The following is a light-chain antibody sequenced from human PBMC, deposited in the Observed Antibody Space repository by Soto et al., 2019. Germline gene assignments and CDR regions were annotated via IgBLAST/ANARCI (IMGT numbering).Light chain of an antibody. CDR3: ASYTSSSTSVI. J-gene: IGLJ2*01. CDR2: EVS. CDR1: SSDVGGYKY. Sequence: QSVLTQPASVSGSPGQSITISCTGTSSDVGGYKYVSWYQQHPDKAPKLIIFEVSNRPSGISSRFSGSKSGNTASLTISGLQAEDEAVYYCASYTSSSTSVIFGRGTKVTVL. V-gene: IGLV2-14*01.